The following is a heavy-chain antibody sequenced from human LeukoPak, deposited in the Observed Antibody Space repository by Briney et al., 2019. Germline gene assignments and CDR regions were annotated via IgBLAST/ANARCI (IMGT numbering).Heavy chain of an antibody. CDR1: GGSISSSSYY. V-gene: IGHV4-61*01. CDR3: ARTHLGYCSGGSCLPLPCYYYYYMDV. D-gene: IGHD2-15*01. CDR2: IYYSGST. Sequence: SETLSLTCTVSGGSISSSSYYWSWIRQPPGKGLEWIGYIYYSGSTNYNPSLKSRVTISVDTSKNQFSLKLSSVTAADTAVYYCARTHLGYCSGGSCLPLPCYYYYYMDVWGKGTTVTVSS. J-gene: IGHJ6*03.